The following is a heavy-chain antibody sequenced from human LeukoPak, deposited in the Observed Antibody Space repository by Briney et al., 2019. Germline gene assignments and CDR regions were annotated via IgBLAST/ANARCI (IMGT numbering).Heavy chain of an antibody. J-gene: IGHJ4*02. Sequence: GGSLRLSCAASGFTVDSNYLSWVRQAPGKGLEWVSTIYTGGNTYYAASVKGRFTISRDFSKNTVFLHMNSLRAEDTAVYYCARDGGYCSSTNCHLDYWGQGTLVTVSS. CDR3: ARDGGYCSSTNCHLDY. CDR2: IYTGGNT. V-gene: IGHV3-53*01. D-gene: IGHD2-2*01. CDR1: GFTVDSNY.